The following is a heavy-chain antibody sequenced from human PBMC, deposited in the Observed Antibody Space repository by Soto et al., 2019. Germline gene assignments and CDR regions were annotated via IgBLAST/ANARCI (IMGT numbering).Heavy chain of an antibody. V-gene: IGHV4-31*03. CDR1: GGSISSGGYY. D-gene: IGHD3-10*01. CDR2: IYYSGST. J-gene: IGHJ3*02. CDR3: ARDGWRDLRLPRPRNDAFDI. Sequence: QVQLQESGPGLVKPSQTLSLTCTVSGGSISSGGYYWSWIRQHPGKGLEWIGYIYYSGSTYYNPSLKSRVTISVDTSKNQCSLKLSSVTAADTAVYYCARDGWRDLRLPRPRNDAFDIWGQGTMVTVSS.